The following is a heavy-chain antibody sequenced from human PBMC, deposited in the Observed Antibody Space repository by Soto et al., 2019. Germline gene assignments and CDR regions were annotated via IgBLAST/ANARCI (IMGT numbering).Heavy chain of an antibody. CDR3: AGESRYCSGGSCYFLTGLDY. Sequence: QVQLVQSGAEVKKPGSSVKVSCKASGGTFSSYAISWVRQAPGQGLEWMGGIIPIFGTANYAQKFKGRFTINADETTSTAYLELRSVRSEDTAVYYCAGESRYCSGGSCYFLTGLDYWGQGTLVTVAS. J-gene: IGHJ4*02. V-gene: IGHV1-69*12. D-gene: IGHD2-15*01. CDR2: IIPIFGTA. CDR1: GGTFSSYA.